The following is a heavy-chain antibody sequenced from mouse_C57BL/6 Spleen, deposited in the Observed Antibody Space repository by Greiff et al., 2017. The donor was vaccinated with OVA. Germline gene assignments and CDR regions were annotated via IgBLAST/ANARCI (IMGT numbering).Heavy chain of an antibody. Sequence: EVMLVESGGGLVKPGGSLKLSCAASGFTFSDYGMHWVRQAPEKGLEWVAYISSGSSTIYYAATVKGRFTISRDNAKNTLFLQMTSLRSEDTAMYYCARENYGYFDVWGTGTTVTVSS. CDR1: GFTFSDYG. CDR2: ISSGSSTI. V-gene: IGHV5-17*01. J-gene: IGHJ1*03. CDR3: ARENYGYFDV.